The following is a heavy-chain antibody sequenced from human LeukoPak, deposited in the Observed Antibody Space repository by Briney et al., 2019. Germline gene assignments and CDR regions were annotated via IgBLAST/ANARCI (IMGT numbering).Heavy chain of an antibody. D-gene: IGHD1-26*01. J-gene: IGHJ4*02. V-gene: IGHV3-21*01. Sequence: PGGSLRLSCAASGFSFSSYSMNWVRQAPGKGLEWVSSISTSKRYIYYADSVKGRFTISRDNAKNSLYLEMTSLRVEDTAVYYCASGSPAGDYWGQGTLVTVSS. CDR3: ASGSPAGDY. CDR2: ISTSKRYI. CDR1: GFSFSSYS.